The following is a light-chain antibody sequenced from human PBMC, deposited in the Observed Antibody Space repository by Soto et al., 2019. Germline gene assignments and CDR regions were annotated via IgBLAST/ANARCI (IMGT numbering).Light chain of an antibody. J-gene: IGKJ4*01. CDR1: QSIYSN. CDR2: GAS. Sequence: MTQSPSSLSASVGDRVTLSCRASQSIYSNLAWYQQKLGQAPRLLIYGASTRATGIPARFSGSGSGTEFTLTISSLQSEDFAVYYCQQYEKWPPLTFGGGTKVEI. V-gene: IGKV3-15*01. CDR3: QQYEKWPPLT.